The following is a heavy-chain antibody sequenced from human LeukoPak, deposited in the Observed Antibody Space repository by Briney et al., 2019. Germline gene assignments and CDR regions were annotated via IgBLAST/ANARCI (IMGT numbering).Heavy chain of an antibody. J-gene: IGHJ4*02. CDR3: ARGAVQQLRAYYFDY. CDR1: GFTFSSYS. Sequence: PGGSLRLSCAASGFTFSSYSMNWVRQAPGKGLEWASSISSSSSYIYYADSVKGRFTISRDNAKNSLYLQMNSLRAEDTAVYYCARGAVQQLRAYYFDYWGQGTLVTVSS. CDR2: ISSSSSYI. D-gene: IGHD6-13*01. V-gene: IGHV3-21*01.